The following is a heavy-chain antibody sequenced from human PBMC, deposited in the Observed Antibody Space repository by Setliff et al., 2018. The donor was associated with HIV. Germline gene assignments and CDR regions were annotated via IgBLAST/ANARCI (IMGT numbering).Heavy chain of an antibody. CDR3: ARDPLLQDYSNYYYYYYMDV. V-gene: IGHV1-69*13. J-gene: IGHJ6*03. CDR2: VIPIFGTA. Sequence: GASVKVSCKASGGNFSSYAISWVRQAPGQWLEWMGGVIPIFGTANYAQKFQGRVTITADESTSTAYMELSSLRSEDTAVYYCARDPLLQDYSNYYYYYYMDVWGRGTTVPV. D-gene: IGHD4-4*01. CDR1: GGNFSSYA.